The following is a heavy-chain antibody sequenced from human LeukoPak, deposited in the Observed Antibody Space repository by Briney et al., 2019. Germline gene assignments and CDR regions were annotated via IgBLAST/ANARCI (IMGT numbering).Heavy chain of an antibody. J-gene: IGHJ4*02. V-gene: IGHV4-59*01. CDR3: ASLSGYGDYVDY. CDR1: GGSISSYY. D-gene: IGHD4-17*01. CDR2: IYYSGST. Sequence: SETLSLTCTVSGGSISSYYWRWIRQPPGKGLEWIGYIYYSGSTNYNPSLKSRVTISVDTSKNQFSLKLSSVTAADTAVYYCASLSGYGDYVDYWGQGTLVTVSS.